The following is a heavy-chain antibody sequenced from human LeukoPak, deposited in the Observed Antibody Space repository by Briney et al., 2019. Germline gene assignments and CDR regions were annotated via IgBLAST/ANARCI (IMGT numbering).Heavy chain of an antibody. CDR2: IDWDDEK. J-gene: IGHJ4*02. CDR3: ARDSFNSGSYDY. D-gene: IGHD3-10*01. V-gene: IGHV2-70*11. Sequence: SGPALVKPTQTLTLTCTFSGFSLSTSGMSVSWIRQPPGKALEWLARIDWDDEKYYSTSLKTRLTISKDTSKNQVVLTMTNMDPVDTATYYCARDSFNSGSYDYWGQGTLVTVSS. CDR1: GFSLSTSGMS.